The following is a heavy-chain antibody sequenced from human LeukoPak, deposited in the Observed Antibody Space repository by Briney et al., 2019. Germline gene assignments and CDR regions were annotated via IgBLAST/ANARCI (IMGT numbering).Heavy chain of an antibody. CDR2: INHSGST. V-gene: IGHV4-34*01. Sequence: PSETLSLTSAVYGGSFSGYYWSWIRQPPGKGLEWIGEINHSGSTNYNPFLKSRVTISVDTSKNQFSLKLSSVTAADTAVYYCARGRAFDIWGQGTMVTVSS. CDR1: GGSFSGYY. CDR3: ARGRAFDI. J-gene: IGHJ3*02.